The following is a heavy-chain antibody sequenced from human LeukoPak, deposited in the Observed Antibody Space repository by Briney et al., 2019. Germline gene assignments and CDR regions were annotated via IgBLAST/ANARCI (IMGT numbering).Heavy chain of an antibody. V-gene: IGHV3-23*01. CDR2: ISGSGGST. CDR3: AKDRPYCSSTSCYKDYYYYMDV. J-gene: IGHJ6*03. Sequence: QPGGSLRLSCAASGFTFSSYAMSWVRQAPGKGLEWVSAISGSGGSTYYADSVKGRFTISRDNSKNTLYLQMNSLRAEDTAVYYCAKDRPYCSSTSCYKDYYYYMDVWGKGTTVTVSS. D-gene: IGHD2-2*02. CDR1: GFTFSSYA.